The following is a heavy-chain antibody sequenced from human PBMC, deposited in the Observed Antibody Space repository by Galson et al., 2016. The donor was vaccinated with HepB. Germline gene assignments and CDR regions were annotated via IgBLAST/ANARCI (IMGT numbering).Heavy chain of an antibody. CDR3: ARDYTDMDD. CDR2: IWYDGSGT. CDR1: GFSFSSYG. V-gene: IGHV3-33*01. J-gene: IGHJ6*03. Sequence: SLRLSCAGSGFSFSSYGIHWVRQAPGKGLEWVAVIWYDGSGTYYADSVKGRFSISRDNSKNTAYLQMTSLRDEDTAVYYCARDYTDMDDWGKGTTVTVSS. D-gene: IGHD3-16*01.